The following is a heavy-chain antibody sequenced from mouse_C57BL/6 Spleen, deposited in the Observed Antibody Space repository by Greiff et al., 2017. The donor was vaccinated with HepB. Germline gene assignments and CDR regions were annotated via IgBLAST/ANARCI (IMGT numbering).Heavy chain of an antibody. D-gene: IGHD1-1*01. V-gene: IGHV1-69*01. CDR3: ARDTTVKYFDV. Sequence: QVQLQQPGAELVMPGASVKLSCKASGYTFTSYWMHWVKQRPGQGLEWIGEIDPADSYTNYNQKFKGKSTLTVNKSSSTAYMQLSSLTSEDSAVYYCARDTTVKYFDVWGTGTTVTVSS. J-gene: IGHJ1*03. CDR2: IDPADSYT. CDR1: GYTFTSYW.